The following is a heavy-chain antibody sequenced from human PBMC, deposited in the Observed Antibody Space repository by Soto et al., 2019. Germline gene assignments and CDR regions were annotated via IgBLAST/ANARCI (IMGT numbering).Heavy chain of an antibody. J-gene: IGHJ6*03. V-gene: IGHV3-23*01. CDR1: GFTFSSYT. CDR3: AICLGAYYYMEV. CDR2: ISDSGGST. Sequence: EVQLLESGGGLVQPGGSLRLSCAAPGFTFSSYTMSWVRQAPGKGLEWVSAISDSGGSTYYADSVKGRFTISRDNSKNALFLQVHSLRTEDTAVYYWAICLGAYYYMEVWGKGTTVSVSS.